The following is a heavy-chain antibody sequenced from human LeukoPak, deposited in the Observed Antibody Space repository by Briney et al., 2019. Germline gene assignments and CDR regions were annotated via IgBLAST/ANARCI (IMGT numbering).Heavy chain of an antibody. CDR3: AKDDLSSSWYLTLNGMDV. CDR1: GFTLSNHW. Sequence: GGSLRLSCAASGFTLSNHWMTWVRQVPGRGPEWVANVNRDGSETYYLDSVKGRFTISRDNSKNTLYLQMNSLRAEDTAVYHCAKDDLSSSWYLTLNGMDVWGQGTTVTVSS. J-gene: IGHJ6*02. CDR2: VNRDGSET. D-gene: IGHD6-13*01. V-gene: IGHV3-7*01.